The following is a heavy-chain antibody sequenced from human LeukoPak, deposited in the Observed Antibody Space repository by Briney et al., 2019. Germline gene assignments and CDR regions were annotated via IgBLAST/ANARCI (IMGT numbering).Heavy chain of an antibody. J-gene: IGHJ5*02. CDR1: GGSIRGYY. CDR2: IYSGST. CDR3: ASSRYYYGAGSTNWFDP. Sequence: PSETLSLTCTVTGGSIRGYYWSWIRQHPGKGLEWIGYIYSGSTSYNPSLKSRVTISVDTSKNQFSLSLTSVTAADTAVYYCASSRYYYGAGSTNWFDPWGQGTPVTVSS. D-gene: IGHD3-10*01. V-gene: IGHV4-59*06.